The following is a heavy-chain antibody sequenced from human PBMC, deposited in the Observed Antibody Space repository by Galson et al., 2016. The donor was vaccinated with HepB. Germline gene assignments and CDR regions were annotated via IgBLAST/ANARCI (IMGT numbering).Heavy chain of an antibody. CDR2: IIPIFGKR. CDR3: ARSYYMSTEGYRPFDS. J-gene: IGHJ4*02. D-gene: IGHD5-18*01. CDR1: GGTFNSYI. Sequence: SVKVSCKAFGGTFNSYIINWVRQAPGQGLEWIGGIIPIFGKRNYAQNFQGRVTITADESTNTASMELISLRSEDTAVYFCARSYYMSTEGYRPFDSWSQGTLGTVSS. V-gene: IGHV1-69*13.